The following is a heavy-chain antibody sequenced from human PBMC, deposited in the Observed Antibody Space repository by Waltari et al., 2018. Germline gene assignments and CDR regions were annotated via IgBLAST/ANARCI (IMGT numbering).Heavy chain of an antibody. CDR2: ISSCRSYI. Sequence: EVQLVESGGGLVKPGGSLRLSCAASGFTFSSYSMTWVRQAPGKGLEWVPSISSCRSYIYYADSVKGRFTISRDNAKNSLDLQMNSLRAEDTAVYYCARDGTAERYFDLWGRGTLVTVSS. D-gene: IGHD6-13*01. CDR3: ARDGTAERYFDL. CDR1: GFTFSSYS. J-gene: IGHJ2*01. V-gene: IGHV3-21*01.